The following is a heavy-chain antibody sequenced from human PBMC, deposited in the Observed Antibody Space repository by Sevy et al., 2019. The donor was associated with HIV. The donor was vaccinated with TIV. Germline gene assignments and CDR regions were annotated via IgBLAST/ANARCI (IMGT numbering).Heavy chain of an antibody. CDR1: GYSISSGYY. D-gene: IGHD2-2*02. V-gene: IGHV4-38-2*01. CDR2: IYHSGST. CDR3: ARVGGYCSSTSCYIISAYYYYYTDV. Sequence: SETLSLTCAVSGYSISSGYYWGWIRQPPGKGLEWIGSIYHSGSTYYNPSLKSRVTISVDTSKNQFSLKLSSVTAADTAVYYCARVGGYCSSTSCYIISAYYYYYTDVWGKGTTVTVSS. J-gene: IGHJ6*03.